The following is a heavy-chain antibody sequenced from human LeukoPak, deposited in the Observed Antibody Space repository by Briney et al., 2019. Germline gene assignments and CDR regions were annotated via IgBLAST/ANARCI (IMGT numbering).Heavy chain of an antibody. J-gene: IGHJ6*02. Sequence: GESLKISCKGSGYSFTSDWIGWGRQMPGKGLEWMGIIYPGDSDTRYSPAFQRQVTISADKSISTSYLQWSSLKASATAMYYCARGLVRATRPYGMDVWGQGTTVTVSS. CDR1: GYSFTSDW. V-gene: IGHV5-51*01. CDR2: IYPGDSDT. D-gene: IGHD1-26*01. CDR3: ARGLVRATRPYGMDV.